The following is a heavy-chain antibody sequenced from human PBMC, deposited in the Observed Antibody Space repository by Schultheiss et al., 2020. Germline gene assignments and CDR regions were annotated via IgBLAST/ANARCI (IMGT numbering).Heavy chain of an antibody. D-gene: IGHD3-10*01. CDR3: SRQTDSVHDY. Sequence: GGSLRLSCAASGFTFSSYWMHWVRQAPGKGLVWVSRINSDGSSTSYADSVKGRFTISRDNAKNTLYLQMDSLTPEDTAVYYCSRQTDSVHDYWGQGTLVTVAS. CDR2: INSDGSST. J-gene: IGHJ4*02. CDR1: GFTFSSYW. V-gene: IGHV3-74*01.